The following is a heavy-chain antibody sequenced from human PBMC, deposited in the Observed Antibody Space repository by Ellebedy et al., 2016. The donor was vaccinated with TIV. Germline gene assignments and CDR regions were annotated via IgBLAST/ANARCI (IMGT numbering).Heavy chain of an antibody. V-gene: IGHV4-59*01. CDR1: GGSISSYY. D-gene: IGHD6-25*01. CDR3: AREAAPDGMDV. Sequence: SETLSLXXTVSGGSISSYYWSWIRQPPGKGLEWIGYIYYSGSTNYNPSLKSRVTISVDTSKNQFSLKLSSVTAADTAVYYCAREAAPDGMDVWGQGTTVTVSS. CDR2: IYYSGST. J-gene: IGHJ6*02.